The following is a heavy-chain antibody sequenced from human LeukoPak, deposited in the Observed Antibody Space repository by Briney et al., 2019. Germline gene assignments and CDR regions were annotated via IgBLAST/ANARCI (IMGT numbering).Heavy chain of an antibody. CDR2: IYYSGST. CDR1: GGSISSYY. V-gene: IGHV4-59*01. CDR3: ARSSGWSKGAFDI. Sequence: SETLSLTCTVSGGSISSYYWSWVRQPPGKGLEGIGYIYYSGSTNYNPSLTSRVTISVDTSKNQFSLKLSSVTAADTAVYYCARSSGWSKGAFDIWGQGTMVTVSS. J-gene: IGHJ3*02. D-gene: IGHD6-19*01.